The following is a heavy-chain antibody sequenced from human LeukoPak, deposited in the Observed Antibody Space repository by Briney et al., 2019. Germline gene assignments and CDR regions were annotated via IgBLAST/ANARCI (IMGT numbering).Heavy chain of an antibody. CDR1: GFTFSSYG. V-gene: IGHV3-30*18. D-gene: IGHD3-10*01. J-gene: IGHJ4*02. CDR3: ANGDYYGSGSPFDY. CDR2: ISYDGSNK. Sequence: GGSLRLSCAASGFTFSSYGMHWVRQAPGKGLEWVAVISYDGSNKYYADSVKGRFTIPRDNSKNTLYLQMNSLRAEDTAVYYCANGDYYGSGSPFDYWGQGTLVTVSS.